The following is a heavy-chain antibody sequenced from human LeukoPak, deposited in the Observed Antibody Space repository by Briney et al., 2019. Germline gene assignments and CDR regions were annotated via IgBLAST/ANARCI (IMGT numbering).Heavy chain of an antibody. Sequence: PGGSLRLSCEGTGFTFSRFWMNWVRQAPGQGLEWVANIKEDGSEKFYVDSVKGRFTISRDNAKNSLYLQMNSLRAEDTAVYYCARDGSGWPFDYWGQGTLVTVSS. V-gene: IGHV3-7*03. CDR1: GFTFSRFW. J-gene: IGHJ4*02. D-gene: IGHD6-19*01. CDR3: ARDGSGWPFDY. CDR2: IKEDGSEK.